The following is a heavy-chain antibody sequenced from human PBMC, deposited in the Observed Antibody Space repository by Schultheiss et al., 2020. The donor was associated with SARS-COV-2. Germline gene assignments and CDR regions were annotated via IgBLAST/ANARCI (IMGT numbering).Heavy chain of an antibody. CDR1: GGSFSGYY. CDR2: ISSSGSTI. CDR3: ARGQFNDSGSYFDY. D-gene: IGHD3-22*01. V-gene: IGHV3-11*04. J-gene: IGHJ4*02. Sequence: LSLTCALYGGSFSGYYWSWIRQPPGKGLEWVSYISSSGSTIYYADSVKGRFTISRDNAKNSLYLQMNSLRAEDTAVYYCARGQFNDSGSYFDYWGQGTLVTVSS.